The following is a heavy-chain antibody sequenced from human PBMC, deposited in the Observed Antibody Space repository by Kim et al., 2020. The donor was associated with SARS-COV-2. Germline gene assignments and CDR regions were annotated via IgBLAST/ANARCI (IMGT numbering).Heavy chain of an antibody. CDR2: IYYSGST. V-gene: IGHV4-31*03. Sequence: SETLSLTCTVSGGSISSGGYYWSWIRQHPGKGLEWIGYIYYSGSTYYNPSLKSRVTISVDTSKNQFSLKLSSVTAADTAVYYCAREGTGYGDGANWFDPWGQGTLVTVSS. CDR1: GGSISSGGYY. D-gene: IGHD4-17*01. J-gene: IGHJ5*02. CDR3: AREGTGYGDGANWFDP.